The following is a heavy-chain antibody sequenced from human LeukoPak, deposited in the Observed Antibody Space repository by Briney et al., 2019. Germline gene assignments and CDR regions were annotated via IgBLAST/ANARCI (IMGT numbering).Heavy chain of an antibody. CDR2: IYPSGRT. CDR1: GGSISRYY. J-gene: IGHJ2*01. CDR3: ARLKTVSWYFDL. D-gene: IGHD4-11*01. V-gene: IGHV4-4*07. Sequence: PAETLSLTCTVSGGSISRYYWNWIRQPAGKGLEWIGRIYPSGRTNYNPSLQSRLTMSADTSKNQFSLKLSPVTAADTAVYYCARLKTVSWYFDLWGRGTLVTVSS.